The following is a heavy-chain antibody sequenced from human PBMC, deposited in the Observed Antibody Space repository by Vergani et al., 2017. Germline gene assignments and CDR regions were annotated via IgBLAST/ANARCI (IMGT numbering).Heavy chain of an antibody. V-gene: IGHV3-9*01. CDR1: GFTFDDYA. Sequence: EVQLVESGGGLVQPGRSLRLSCAASGFTFDDYAMHWVRQAPGKGLEWVSGISWNSGSIGYADSVKGRFTISRDNAKNSLYLQMNSLRAEDTALYYCAKDRARAKNYYYYMDVGGKGTTVTVSS. CDR2: ISWNSGSI. J-gene: IGHJ6*03. CDR3: AKDRARAKNYYYYMDV. D-gene: IGHD4/OR15-4a*01.